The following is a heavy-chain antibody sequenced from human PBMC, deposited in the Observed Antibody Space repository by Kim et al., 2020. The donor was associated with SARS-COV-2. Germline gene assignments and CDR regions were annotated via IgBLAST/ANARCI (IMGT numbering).Heavy chain of an antibody. CDR3: ARGRAGVVPAPVLGLGPFYDYYAMDV. Sequence: SETLSLTCAVYGGSFSDYNWSWIRQPPGKGLEWIGEINHSGSTNVSPSLKSRITISVDTSKSQFSLRLKSMIATDTAVYYCARGRAGVVPAPVLGLGPFYDYYAMDVWGRGTPVAVSS. J-gene: IGHJ6*02. V-gene: IGHV4-34*01. D-gene: IGHD2-2*01. CDR1: GGSFSDYN. CDR2: INHSGST.